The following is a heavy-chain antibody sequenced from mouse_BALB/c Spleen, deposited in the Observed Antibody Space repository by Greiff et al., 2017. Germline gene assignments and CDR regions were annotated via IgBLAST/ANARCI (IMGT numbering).Heavy chain of an antibody. D-gene: IGHD2-3*01. J-gene: IGHJ4*01. CDR2: ISYSGST. CDR1: GYSITSDYA. CDR3: ARRQNPTIYDGYYGPAMDY. V-gene: IGHV3-2*02. Sequence: EVQRVESGPGLVKPSQSLSLTCTVTGYSITSDYAWNWIRQFPGNKLEWMGYISYSGSTSYNPSLKSRISITRDTSKNQFFLQLNSVTTEDTATYYCARRQNPTIYDGYYGPAMDYWGQGTSVTVSS.